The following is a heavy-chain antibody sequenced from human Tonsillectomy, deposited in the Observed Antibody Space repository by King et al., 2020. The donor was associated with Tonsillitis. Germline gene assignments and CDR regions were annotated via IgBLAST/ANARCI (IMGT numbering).Heavy chain of an antibody. D-gene: IGHD1-26*01. CDR1: GFTFSSYG. Sequence: VQLVESGGGVVQPGRSLRLSCAASGFTFSSYGMHWVRQAPGKGLEWVAVISYDGSNKYYADSVKGRFTISRDNSKNTLYLQMNSLRSEDTAVYSCAKGTHSGSYYMGDYWGQGTLVTVSS. CDR2: ISYDGSNK. J-gene: IGHJ4*02. V-gene: IGHV3-30*18. CDR3: AKGTHSGSYYMGDY.